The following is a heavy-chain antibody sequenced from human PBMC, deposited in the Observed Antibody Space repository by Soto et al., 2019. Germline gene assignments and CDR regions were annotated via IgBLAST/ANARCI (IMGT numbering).Heavy chain of an antibody. J-gene: IGHJ6*03. CDR1: GYTITSYG. V-gene: IGHV1-18*01. CDR2: ISAYNGNT. D-gene: IGHD3-10*01. Sequence: QVQLVQSGAEVKKPGASVKVSCKASGYTITSYGISWVRQAPGQGLEWMGWISAYNGNTNYAQKLQGRVTMTTDTSTSTAYMELRSLRSDDTAVYYCARAMVRGVTHYYYYYMDVWGKGTTVTVSS. CDR3: ARAMVRGVTHYYYYYMDV.